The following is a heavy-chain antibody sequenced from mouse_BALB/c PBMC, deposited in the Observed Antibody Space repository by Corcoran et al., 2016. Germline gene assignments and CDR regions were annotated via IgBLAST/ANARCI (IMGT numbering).Heavy chain of an antibody. D-gene: IGHD2-4*01. CDR3: ARSGDYARFAY. Sequence: QVQLQQSGAELMKPGASVKISCKATGYTFSSYWIEWVKQRPGHGLEWIGEILPGSGSTNYNEKFKGKATFTADTSSNTAYMQLSSLTSEDSAVYYCARSGDYARFAYWGQGTLVTVSA. V-gene: IGHV1-9*01. CDR2: ILPGSGST. J-gene: IGHJ3*01. CDR1: GYTFSSYW.